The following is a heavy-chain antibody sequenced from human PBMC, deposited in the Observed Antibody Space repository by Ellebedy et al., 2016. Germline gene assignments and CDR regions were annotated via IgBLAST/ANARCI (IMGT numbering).Heavy chain of an antibody. CDR1: GFTVSSSY. D-gene: IGHD6-19*01. Sequence: GESLKISCAASGFTVSSSYVSWVRQAPGKGLEWVSMSSPDGSMHYADYVKGRFTISRDSTKNTLYLQMNSLTADDTAVYFCARGNAVPGPEPLDYWGQGTLVTVSS. V-gene: IGHV3-53*01. CDR3: ARGNAVPGPEPLDY. J-gene: IGHJ4*02. CDR2: SSPDGSM.